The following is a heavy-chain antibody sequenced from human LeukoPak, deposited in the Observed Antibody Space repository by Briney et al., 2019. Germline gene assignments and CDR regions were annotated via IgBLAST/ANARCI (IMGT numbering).Heavy chain of an antibody. Sequence: AGGSLRLSCAASGFTVSSNYMNWVRQAPGKGLEWVSVIYSGGSTYYADSVKGRFTISRDNSKNTLYLQMNSLRGDDTAVYYCARARGSINPFDYWGQGTLVTVSS. CDR3: ARARGSINPFDY. J-gene: IGHJ4*02. CDR1: GFTVSSNY. CDR2: IYSGGST. V-gene: IGHV3-53*01. D-gene: IGHD2-2*01.